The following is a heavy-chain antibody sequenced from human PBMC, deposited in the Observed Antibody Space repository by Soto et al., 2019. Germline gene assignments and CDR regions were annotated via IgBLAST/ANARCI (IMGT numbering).Heavy chain of an antibody. V-gene: IGHV1-2*04. CDR1: GYTFTGYY. CDR3: VRETPYYYDY. J-gene: IGHJ4*02. Sequence: GASVKVSCKASGYTFTGYYMHWVRQAPGQGLEWMGWINPNSGGTNYAQKFQCWVTMTRDTSISTAYMELSRLRSDDTAVYYCVRETPYYYDYWGQETLVTVSS. CDR2: INPNSGGT.